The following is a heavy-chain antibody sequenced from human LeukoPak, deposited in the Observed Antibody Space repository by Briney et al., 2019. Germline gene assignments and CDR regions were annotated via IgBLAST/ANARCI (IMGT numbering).Heavy chain of an antibody. CDR1: GLIFSTYN. J-gene: IGHJ5*02. Sequence: PGRSLRLSCAASGLIFSTYNMHWVRQAPGKGLEWVACISYDVTNTYYADSVKGRFTISRDNAKNSLYLQMNSLRAEDTAVYYCARAEGFGFDPWGQGTLVTVSS. CDR3: ARAEGFGFDP. CDR2: ISYDVTNT. V-gene: IGHV3-30*04.